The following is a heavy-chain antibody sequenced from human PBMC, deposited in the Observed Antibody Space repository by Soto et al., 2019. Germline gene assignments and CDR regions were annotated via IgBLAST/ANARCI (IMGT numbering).Heavy chain of an antibody. J-gene: IGHJ5*02. Sequence: ESGGGLVQPGGSLRLSCAASGFTFSSYSMNWVRQAPGKGLEWVSYISSSSSTIYYADSVKGRFTISRDNAKNSLYLQMNSLRDEDTAVYYCARDLGYCSGGSCYVNWFDPWGQGTLVTVSS. V-gene: IGHV3-48*02. CDR1: GFTFSSYS. CDR3: ARDLGYCSGGSCYVNWFDP. CDR2: ISSSSSTI. D-gene: IGHD2-15*01.